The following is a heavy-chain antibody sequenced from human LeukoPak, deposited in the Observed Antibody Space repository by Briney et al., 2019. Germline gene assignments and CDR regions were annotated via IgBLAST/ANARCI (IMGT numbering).Heavy chain of an antibody. D-gene: IGHD3-16*01. CDR1: GLIFSSCG. CDR2: ISYDGSNK. CDR3: AKREGNYYDHHFDY. Sequence: PGGSLRLSCKASGLIFSSCGMHWVRQAPGKGLEWVAVISYDGSNKYYADSMKGRFTITRDKSKNTPYLQMNSLRADDTAVYYCAKREGNYYDHHFDYWSQGTVVTVSS. V-gene: IGHV3-30*18. J-gene: IGHJ4*02.